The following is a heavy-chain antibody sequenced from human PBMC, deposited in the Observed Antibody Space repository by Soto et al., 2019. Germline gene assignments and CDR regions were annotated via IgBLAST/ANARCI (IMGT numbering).Heavy chain of an antibody. CDR3: ARGVTEWGGTFDI. J-gene: IGHJ3*02. D-gene: IGHD2-8*01. V-gene: IGHV1-2*02. CDR1: GYTFSDYY. CDR2: INPNSGVT. Sequence: ASVKVSCKASGYTFSDYYLNLVRQAPGQGLEWMGWINPNSGVTNYAQQFHGRVTMTRDASITTVYMEMSSLRSDDTAVYYCARGVTEWGGTFDIWGQGTRVTVSS.